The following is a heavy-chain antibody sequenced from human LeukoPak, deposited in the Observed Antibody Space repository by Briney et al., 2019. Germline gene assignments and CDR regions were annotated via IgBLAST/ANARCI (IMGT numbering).Heavy chain of an antibody. CDR2: MNPNSGNT. J-gene: IGHJ4*02. Sequence: GASVKVSCKASGYTFTSYDINWVRQATGQGLEWMGWMNPNSGNTGYAQKFQGRVTMTRNTSISTAYMELSSLRSEDTAVYYCARFLGYCTNGVCYVFDYWGQGTLVTVSS. CDR3: ARFLGYCTNGVCYVFDY. V-gene: IGHV1-8*01. CDR1: GYTFTSYD. D-gene: IGHD2-8*01.